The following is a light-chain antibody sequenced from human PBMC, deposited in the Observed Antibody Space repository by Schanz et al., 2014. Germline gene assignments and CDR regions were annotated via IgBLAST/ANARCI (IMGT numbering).Light chain of an antibody. CDR3: QQYAGSPPWT. J-gene: IGKJ1*01. V-gene: IGKV3D-15*01. CDR2: AAF. Sequence: EIVMTQSPATLSVSPGERATLSCRASQSVSSNLAWYQQKPGQAPRLLIYAAFSRATGIPDRFSGSGSGTDFSLIISSLQSEDFAVYYCQQYAGSPPWTFGQGTKVEVK. CDR1: QSVSSN.